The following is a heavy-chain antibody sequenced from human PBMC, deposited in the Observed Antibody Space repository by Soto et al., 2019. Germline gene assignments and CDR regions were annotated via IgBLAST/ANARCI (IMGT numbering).Heavy chain of an antibody. CDR3: AREDIVATRGWDYYGMDV. J-gene: IGHJ6*02. CDR1: GYTFTGYY. CDR2: INPNSGGT. D-gene: IGHD5-12*01. Sequence: ASVKVSCKASGYTFTGYYMHWVRQAPGQGLEWMGWINPNSGGTNYAQKFQGWVTMTRDTSISTAYMELGRLRSDDTAVYYCAREDIVATRGWDYYGMDVWGQGTTVNVSS. V-gene: IGHV1-2*04.